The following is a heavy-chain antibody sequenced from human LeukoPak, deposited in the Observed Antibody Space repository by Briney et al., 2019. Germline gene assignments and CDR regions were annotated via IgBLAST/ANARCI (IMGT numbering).Heavy chain of an antibody. CDR2: IRGPATST. D-gene: IGHD2-15*01. V-gene: IGHV3-23*01. J-gene: IGHJ4*02. Sequence: GGSLRLSCAASGFAFSSFAMSWVRQAPGKGLEWVSAIRGPATSTYYADSVKGRFTISRDNSKNTLYLQMNSLRAEDTAVYYCAKAPARDVVVVAATPFDYWGQGTLVTVSS. CDR1: GFAFSSFA. CDR3: AKAPARDVVVVAATPFDY.